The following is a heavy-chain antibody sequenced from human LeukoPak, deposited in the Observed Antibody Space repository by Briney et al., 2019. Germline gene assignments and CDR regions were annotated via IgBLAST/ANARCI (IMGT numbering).Heavy chain of an antibody. V-gene: IGHV3-53*01. CDR3: ARDVYTGTYYLDY. D-gene: IGHD1-26*01. Sequence: GGSLRLSCAAPGFTVSSNYMSSVRQAPGKGLEWVSVTYSSGSTYYADSVKGRFTISRDNSRNTLDLQMNSLRAEDTAVYYCARDVYTGTYYLDYWGQGTLVTVSS. J-gene: IGHJ4*02. CDR2: TYSSGST. CDR1: GFTVSSNY.